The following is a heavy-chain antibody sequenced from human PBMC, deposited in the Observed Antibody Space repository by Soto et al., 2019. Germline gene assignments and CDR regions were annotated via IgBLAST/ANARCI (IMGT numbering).Heavy chain of an antibody. CDR1: GDSVTGSSYY. CDR2: IYYGDFT. J-gene: IGHJ6*02. D-gene: IGHD3-22*01. V-gene: IGHV4-61*01. CDR3: AREGREDSSGYYYYYYGMDV. Sequence: SETLSLTCTVSGDSVTGSSYYWSWVRQSPGKGLEWIAYIYYGDFTKYSPSLKSRVTISVDTSKNQFSLKLSSVTAADTAVYYCAREGREDSSGYYYYYYGMDVWGQGTTVTVSS.